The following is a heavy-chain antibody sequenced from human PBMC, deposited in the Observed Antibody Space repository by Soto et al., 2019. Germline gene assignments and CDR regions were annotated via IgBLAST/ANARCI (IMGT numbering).Heavy chain of an antibody. CDR3: ARVSGTLERYSDLDY. CDR2: ISPRSDYI. J-gene: IGHJ4*02. V-gene: IGHV3-21*01. CDR1: GFIFSSYS. D-gene: IGHD1-1*01. Sequence: EVQLVESGGGLVKPGGSLRLSCAASGFIFSSYSMNWVRQAPGKGLEWVSSISPRSDYIYFAASMRGRFTITRDNAKNSLYLQMNNLRAEDTAVYHCARVSGTLERYSDLDYWGQGTLVTVSS.